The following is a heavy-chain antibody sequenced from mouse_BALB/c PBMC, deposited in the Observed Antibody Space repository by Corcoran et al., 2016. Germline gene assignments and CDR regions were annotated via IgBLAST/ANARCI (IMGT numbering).Heavy chain of an antibody. J-gene: IGHJ3*01. V-gene: IGHV1-26*01. Sequence: VQLQQSGPELVKPGASVKISCKSSGYTFTEYTMNWVKQRHGKSLEWIGGINPSNGGTSYNEKFKGKATLTVDKASSTAYMELRSLTSEDSAVYYCASRYYKYGGLAYWGQGTLVTVSA. CDR2: INPSNGGT. CDR1: GYTFTEYT. CDR3: ASRYYKYGGLAY. D-gene: IGHD2-14*01.